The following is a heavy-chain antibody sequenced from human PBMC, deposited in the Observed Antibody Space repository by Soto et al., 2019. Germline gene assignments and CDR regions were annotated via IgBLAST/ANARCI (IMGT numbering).Heavy chain of an antibody. Sequence: ASVKVSCKASGYAFTSYAMHWVRQAPGQRLEWMGWINAGNGNTKYSQKFQGRVTITRDTSASTAYMELSSLRSEDTAVYYCARGGGWYVWFDPWGRGTLVTVSS. CDR2: INAGNGNT. D-gene: IGHD6-19*01. J-gene: IGHJ5*02. CDR3: ARGGGWYVWFDP. CDR1: GYAFTSYA. V-gene: IGHV1-3*01.